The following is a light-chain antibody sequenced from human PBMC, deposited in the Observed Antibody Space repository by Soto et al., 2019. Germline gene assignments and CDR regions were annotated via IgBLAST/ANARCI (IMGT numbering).Light chain of an antibody. CDR1: QGIRNE. Sequence: QMTQNKNALAASVGYRVTIPCRASQGIRNELSWFQQRPGNAPTLLISAASRLQSGVPSRFSGRGSGTDFTLTIIIFQPQDFTTYYCLQDYAYPRPSGQ. CDR3: LQDYAYPRP. J-gene: IGKJ1*01. CDR2: AAS. V-gene: IGKV1-6*01.